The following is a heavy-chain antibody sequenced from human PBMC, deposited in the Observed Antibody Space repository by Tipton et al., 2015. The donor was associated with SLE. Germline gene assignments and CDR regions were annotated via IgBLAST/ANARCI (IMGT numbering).Heavy chain of an antibody. D-gene: IGHD5-24*01. Sequence: TLSLTCTVSGGSISSYYWSWIRQPAGKGLEWIGRIYTSGGTNYNPPLESRVTMSVDTSKNQFSLKLSSVTAADTAVYYCATSFGVTTIGIDAFDIWGQGTMVTVSS. J-gene: IGHJ3*02. V-gene: IGHV4-4*07. CDR1: GGSISSYY. CDR2: IYTSGGT. CDR3: ATSFGVTTIGIDAFDI.